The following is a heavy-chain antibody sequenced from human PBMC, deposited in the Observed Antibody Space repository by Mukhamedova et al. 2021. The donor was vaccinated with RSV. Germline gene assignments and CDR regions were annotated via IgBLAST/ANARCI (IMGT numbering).Heavy chain of an antibody. D-gene: IGHD2-2*01. V-gene: IGHV4-34*01. Sequence: HGGSTNYNPSLKSRVTISVDTSKNQFSLKLSSVTAADTAVYYCAKGTLRYCSSTSCRRDYYYYMDVWGKCTTVTVSS. J-gene: IGHJ6*03. CDR3: AKGTLRYCSSTSCRRDYYYYMDV. CDR2: HGGST.